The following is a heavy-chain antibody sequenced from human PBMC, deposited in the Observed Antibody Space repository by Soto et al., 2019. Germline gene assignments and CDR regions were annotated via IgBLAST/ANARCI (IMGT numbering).Heavy chain of an antibody. CDR2: VYYSGST. CDR3: ARHIYDFWSGYAFDI. J-gene: IGHJ3*02. V-gene: IGHV4-39*01. Sequence: SETLSLTCTVSGGSVSSSSYYWGWVRQPPGKGLEWIGSVYYSGSTYYNPSLESRVTISVDKSKNQFSLKLMSLSAADTAVYYCARHIYDFWSGYAFDIWGQGTMVTVSS. CDR1: GGSVSSSSYY. D-gene: IGHD3-3*01.